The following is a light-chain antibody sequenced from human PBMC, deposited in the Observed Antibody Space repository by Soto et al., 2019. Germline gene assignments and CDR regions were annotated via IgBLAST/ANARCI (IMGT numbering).Light chain of an antibody. V-gene: IGLV2-23*01. J-gene: IGLJ1*01. Sequence: QSALAQPASVSGSPGQSITISCTGTSSDVGTYTLVSWYQQHPGKAPKLIIYEGTKRPSEVSHRFSASKSGNTASLTISGLQAEDEADYYCCSYAGSSTYVFGTGTKLTVL. CDR1: SSDVGTYTL. CDR3: CSYAGSSTYV. CDR2: EGT.